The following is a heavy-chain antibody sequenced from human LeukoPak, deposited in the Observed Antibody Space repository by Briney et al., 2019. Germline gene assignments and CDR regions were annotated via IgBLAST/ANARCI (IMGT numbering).Heavy chain of an antibody. CDR1: GGSISTYY. Sequence: SEILSLTCTVSGGSISTYYWTWIRQPPGKGLEWIGSISYSGSTNNSPSLEGRVTMSVDASKNQFSLQLSSVTAADTAVYFCARQESSYGSGSYFDYWGQGFLVTVSS. CDR3: ARQESSYGSGSYFDY. J-gene: IGHJ4*02. D-gene: IGHD3-10*01. V-gene: IGHV4-59*08. CDR2: ISYSGST.